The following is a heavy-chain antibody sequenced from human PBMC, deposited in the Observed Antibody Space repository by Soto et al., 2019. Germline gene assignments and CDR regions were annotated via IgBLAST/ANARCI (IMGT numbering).Heavy chain of an antibody. Sequence: SETLSLTCTVSGDSISSYYWSWIRQPPGKGLEWIGYIYYSGSTNYNPSLKSRVTISVDTSKNQFSLKLSSVTAADTAVYYCARRGYCTNGVCYYGMDVWGQGTTVTVSS. V-gene: IGHV4-59*01. CDR1: GDSISSYY. D-gene: IGHD2-8*01. J-gene: IGHJ6*02. CDR3: ARRGYCTNGVCYYGMDV. CDR2: IYYSGST.